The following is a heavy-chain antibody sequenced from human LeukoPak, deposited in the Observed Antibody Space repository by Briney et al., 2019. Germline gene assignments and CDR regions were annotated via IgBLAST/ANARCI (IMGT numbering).Heavy chain of an antibody. D-gene: IGHD6-13*01. V-gene: IGHV1-2*02. J-gene: IGHJ4*02. CDR1: GYTFTGYC. CDR2: INPNSGGT. CDR3: ARGIRYGSSWSYYFDY. Sequence: ASVKVSCKASGYTFTGYCMHWVRQAPGQGLEWMGWINPNSGGTNYAQKVQGRVTMTRATSISTAYMELSRLRSDDTAAYYGARGIRYGSSWSYYFDYWGQGTLVTVSS.